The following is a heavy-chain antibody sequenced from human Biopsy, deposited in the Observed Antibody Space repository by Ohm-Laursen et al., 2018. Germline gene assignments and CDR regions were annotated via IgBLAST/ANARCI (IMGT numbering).Heavy chain of an antibody. J-gene: IGHJ5*02. V-gene: IGHV3-33*01. D-gene: IGHD3-9*01. CDR3: ARDDDTTGHYMILNH. CDR2: MWSDGINK. CDR1: GFAFSYYG. Sequence: SLRLSCSASGFAFSYYGLHWVRQAPGKGLQRVAVMWSDGINKNYADSVKGRFTVSRDNSNNVPYLQMSSLRDEDSAVYYCARDDDTTGHYMILNHWGQGTLVTVSS.